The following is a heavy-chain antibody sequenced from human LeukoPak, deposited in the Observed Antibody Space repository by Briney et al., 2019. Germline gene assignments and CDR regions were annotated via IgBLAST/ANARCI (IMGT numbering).Heavy chain of an antibody. CDR2: ISGSGGST. Sequence: GGSLRLSCAASGLTFSSHSMSWVRQAPGKGLEWVSAISGSGGSTYYSDSVKGRFTISRDNSKNTLYLQMDSLRAEDMAVYYCAKVAHYYGSGSYYEYYFDYWGQGTLVTVSS. D-gene: IGHD3-10*01. CDR1: GLTFSSHS. CDR3: AKVAHYYGSGSYYEYYFDY. V-gene: IGHV3-23*01. J-gene: IGHJ4*02.